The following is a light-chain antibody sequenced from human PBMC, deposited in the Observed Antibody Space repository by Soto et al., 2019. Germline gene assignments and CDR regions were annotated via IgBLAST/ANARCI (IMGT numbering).Light chain of an antibody. V-gene: IGKV1-13*02. CDR2: DAS. J-gene: IGKJ4*01. CDR3: QQFNSYPLT. Sequence: IQLTQSPSSLSASVGDKVTISCRASQAINSALAWCQQRPGKAPMVLIYDASILESGVPSRFSGSGSGTDFTLTISSLQPEDFANYYCQQFNSYPLTFGGGNKVEIE. CDR1: QAINSA.